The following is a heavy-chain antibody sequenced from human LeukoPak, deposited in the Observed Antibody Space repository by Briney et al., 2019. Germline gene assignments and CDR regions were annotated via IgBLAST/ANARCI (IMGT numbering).Heavy chain of an antibody. Sequence: SETLSLTCTVSGGSISSSSYYWGWIRPPPGKGLEWIGSIYYSGSTYYNPSLKSRVTISVDTSKNQFSLKLSAVTAADTAVYYCARYCRGGSCPGFDPWGQGTLVTVSS. CDR3: ARYCRGGSCPGFDP. J-gene: IGHJ5*02. CDR1: GGSISSSSYY. D-gene: IGHD2-15*01. V-gene: IGHV4-39*07. CDR2: IYYSGST.